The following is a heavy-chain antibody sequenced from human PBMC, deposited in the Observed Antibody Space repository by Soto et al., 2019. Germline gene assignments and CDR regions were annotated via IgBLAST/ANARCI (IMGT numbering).Heavy chain of an antibody. CDR3: ARDHRNSYYNVDV. J-gene: IGHJ6*02. D-gene: IGHD1-1*01. Sequence: GGSLRLSCTASGFTFSSYGMHWVRQAPGKGLEWVAVIWYDGSNKYYADSVKGRFTISRDNSNNTLYLQMTSLRAEDTAMYYCARDHRNSYYNVDVSGQGTTVTAP. CDR2: IWYDGSNK. CDR1: GFTFSSYG. V-gene: IGHV3-33*01.